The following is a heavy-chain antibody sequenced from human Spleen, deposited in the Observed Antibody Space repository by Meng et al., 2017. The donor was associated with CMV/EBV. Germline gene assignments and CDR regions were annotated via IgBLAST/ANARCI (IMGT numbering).Heavy chain of an antibody. CDR3: ARDNTNIVVIPAAEIDY. J-gene: IGHJ4*02. CDR2: ITSGSSIT. CDR1: GFHFDKYN. V-gene: IGHV3-48*04. D-gene: IGHD2-2*01. Sequence: GESLKISCAASGFHFDKYNMHWVRQAPGKGPEWISYITSGSSITYYADSVKGRFTISRDNARNSLYLQMNSLRAEDTAVYYCARDNTNIVVIPAAEIDYWGQGTLVTVSS.